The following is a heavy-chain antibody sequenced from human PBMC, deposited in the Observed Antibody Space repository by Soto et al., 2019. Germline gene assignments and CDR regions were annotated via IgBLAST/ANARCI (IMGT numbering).Heavy chain of an antibody. CDR3: ARDQGVVVTADNWFDP. V-gene: IGHV4-4*07. CDR2: IFSSGST. D-gene: IGHD2-21*02. CDR1: GGSITDYS. J-gene: IGHJ5*02. Sequence: LSLTCTVSGGSITDYSWVWIRQPAGKGLEWIGRIFSSGSTNYNPSLKGRITMSLDTSKNQSSLKLNSATATDTAVYFCARDQGVVVTADNWFDPWGQGILVTVS.